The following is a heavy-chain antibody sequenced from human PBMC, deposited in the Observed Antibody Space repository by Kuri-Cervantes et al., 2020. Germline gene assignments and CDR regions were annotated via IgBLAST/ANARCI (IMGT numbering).Heavy chain of an antibody. CDR2: FDPEDGET. D-gene: IGHD3-22*01. CDR3: ARGDYYDSRGVSPVWFDP. CDR1: GYTLTELS. Sequence: ASVKVSCKVSGYTLTELSMHWVRQAPGKGLEWMGGFDPEDGETIYAQKFQGRVTMTEDTSTDTAYMELSSLRAEDTAVYYCARGDYYDSRGVSPVWFDPWGQGTLVTVSS. V-gene: IGHV1-24*01. J-gene: IGHJ5*02.